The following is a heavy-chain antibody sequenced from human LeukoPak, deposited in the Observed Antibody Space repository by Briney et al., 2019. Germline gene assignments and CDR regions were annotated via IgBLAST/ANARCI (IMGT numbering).Heavy chain of an antibody. V-gene: IGHV1-18*01. D-gene: IGHD2-15*01. CDR2: ISAYNGNT. CDR1: GGTFSSYA. CDR3: ARDGRRYCSGGSCFYDY. Sequence: GASVKVSCKASGGTFSSYAISWVRQAPGQGPEWMGWISAYNGNTNYAQKLQGRVTMTTDTSTSTAYMELRSLRSDDTAVYYCARDGRRYCSGGSCFYDYWGQGTLVTVSS. J-gene: IGHJ4*02.